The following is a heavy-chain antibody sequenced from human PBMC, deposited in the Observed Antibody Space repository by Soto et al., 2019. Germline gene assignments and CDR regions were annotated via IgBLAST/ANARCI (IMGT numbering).Heavy chain of an antibody. V-gene: IGHV4-34*01. CDR1: GGSFSGYY. D-gene: IGHD2-21*02. J-gene: IGHJ6*02. Sequence: SETLSLTCAVYGGSFSGYYWTWIRQPPGKGLEWIGEINHSGTINFNPSLKSRLTISLDTSKKHFSLKLSSVTDADTAAYYCARADRTLVTSYSLDVWGQGTTVTVTS. CDR2: INHSGTI. CDR3: ARADRTLVTSYSLDV.